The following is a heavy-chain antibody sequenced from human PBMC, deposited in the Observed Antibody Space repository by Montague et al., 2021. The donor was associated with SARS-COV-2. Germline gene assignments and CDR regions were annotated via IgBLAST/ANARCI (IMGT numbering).Heavy chain of an antibody. D-gene: IGHD1-26*01. J-gene: IGHJ5*02. V-gene: IGHV4-34*01. CDR2: INHNGST. CDR1: GGSFSGYY. CDR3: ASFPVGATGFGP. Sequence: SETLSLTCAVYGGSFSGYYWSWIRQPPGKGLEWIGEINHNGSTNYNPSLKSRVTISVDTSKNQFSLKLSSVTAADTAVYYCASFPVGATGFGPWGQGTLVTVSS.